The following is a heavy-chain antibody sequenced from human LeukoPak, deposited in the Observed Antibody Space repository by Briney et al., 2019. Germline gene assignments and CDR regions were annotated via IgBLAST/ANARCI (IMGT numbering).Heavy chain of an antibody. CDR2: INWNGGST. D-gene: IGHD1-1*01. J-gene: IGHJ4*02. Sequence: GGSLRLSCAASGFTFDDYGMSWVRQAPGKGLEWVSGINWNGGSTGYADSVKGRFTISRDNAKNSLYLQMNSLRAEDTALYYCARYCTFRTCSGTKFDSWGQGTLVTVSS. CDR1: GFTFDDYG. CDR3: ARYCTFRTCSGTKFDS. V-gene: IGHV3-20*04.